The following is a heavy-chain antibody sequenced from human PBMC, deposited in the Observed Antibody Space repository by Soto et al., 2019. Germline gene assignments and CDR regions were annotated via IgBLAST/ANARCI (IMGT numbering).Heavy chain of an antibody. CDR3: ARGVYGGNYYYLDY. V-gene: IGHV4-59*01. J-gene: IGHJ4*02. CDR1: GGSISPYY. CDR2: IFYSGGT. Sequence: QVQLQESGPGLVKASETLSLTCTVSGGSISPYYWSWIRQPPGKGLEWIGYIFYSGGTNYNPSLKSRVTISVDTSKNQFSLQLRSVTAADTAVYYWARGVYGGNYYYLDYWGQGALGPVSS. D-gene: IGHD4-17*01.